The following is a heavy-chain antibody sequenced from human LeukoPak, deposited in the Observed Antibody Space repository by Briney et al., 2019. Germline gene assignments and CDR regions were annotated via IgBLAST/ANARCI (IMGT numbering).Heavy chain of an antibody. J-gene: IGHJ4*02. CDR1: GGSFSGYY. Sequence: SETLSLTCTVHGGSFSGYYWSWIRQPAGKGLEWIGRIYTSGSTNYNPSLKSRVTISVDTSKNQFSLKLSSVTAADTAVYYCARGPNSSSWYFDYWGQGTLVTVSS. D-gene: IGHD6-13*01. CDR3: ARGPNSSSWYFDY. CDR2: IYTSGST. V-gene: IGHV4-4*07.